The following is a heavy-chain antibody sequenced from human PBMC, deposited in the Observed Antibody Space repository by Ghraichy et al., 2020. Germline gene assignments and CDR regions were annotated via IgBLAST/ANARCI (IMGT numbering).Heavy chain of an antibody. J-gene: IGHJ4*02. Sequence: GESLRLSCAASGISFRGFAMSWVRQAPGKGLEWVSLITGSGYNTYYADSVRGRFTISRDSSKNTLYLQMNSLRVEDTAIYYCVKDSNSNYVEGHWGQGTLVTVSS. CDR3: VKDSNSNYVEGH. CDR2: ITGSGYNT. CDR1: GISFRGFA. V-gene: IGHV3-23*01. D-gene: IGHD4-17*01.